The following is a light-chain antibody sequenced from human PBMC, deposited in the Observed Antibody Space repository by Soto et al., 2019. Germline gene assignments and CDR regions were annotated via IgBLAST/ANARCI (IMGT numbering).Light chain of an antibody. V-gene: IGLV1-47*02. J-gene: IGLJ2*01. CDR2: SNN. CDR3: AAWDDSLSGVV. CDR1: SSSVGTIF. Sequence: QSVLTQPPSVSGTPGQSVTISCSGSSSSVGTIFVYWYQQIPGTAPKLLIYSNNQRPSGVPDRFSGSKSGTSASLAISGLRSEDEADYYCAAWDDSLSGVVFGGGTKLTVL.